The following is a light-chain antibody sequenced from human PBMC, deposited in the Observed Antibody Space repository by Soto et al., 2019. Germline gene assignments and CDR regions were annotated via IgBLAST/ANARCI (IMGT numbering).Light chain of an antibody. CDR3: QQYDNRPLT. Sequence: IKMTQSPSSLSASVGDRVTITCRASQSISSYLNWYQQKPGKAPKLLIYAASSLQSGVPSRFSGSGSGTDFTFTISSLQPEDIATYYCQQYDNRPLTFGGGTKVDNK. CDR1: QSISSY. CDR2: AAS. J-gene: IGKJ4*01. V-gene: IGKV1-33*01.